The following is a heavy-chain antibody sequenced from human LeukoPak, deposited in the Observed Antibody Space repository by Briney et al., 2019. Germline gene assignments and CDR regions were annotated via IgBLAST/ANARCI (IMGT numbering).Heavy chain of an antibody. Sequence: GGSLRLSCAASGFTFSSYAMHWVRQAPGKGLEWVAVISSDGSNKYYADSVKGRFTISRDNSKNTLYLQMNSLRAEDTAVYYCAKAPSASYYGSGSNDWGYYYYMDVWGKGTTVTVSS. J-gene: IGHJ6*03. D-gene: IGHD3-10*01. V-gene: IGHV3-30-3*01. CDR2: ISSDGSNK. CDR1: GFTFSSYA. CDR3: AKAPSASYYGSGSNDWGYYYYMDV.